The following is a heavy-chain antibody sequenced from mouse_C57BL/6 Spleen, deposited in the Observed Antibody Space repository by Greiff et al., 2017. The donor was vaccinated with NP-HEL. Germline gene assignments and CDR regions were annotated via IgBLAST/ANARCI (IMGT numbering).Heavy chain of an antibody. CDR2: INPNNGGT. V-gene: IGHV1-26*01. Sequence: EVQLQQSGPELVKPGASVKISCKASGYTFTDYYMNWVKQSHGKSLEWIGDINPNNGGTSYNQKFKGKATLTVDKSSSTAYMELRSLTSEDSAVYYCAATVVATRDWYFDVWGTGTTVTVSS. D-gene: IGHD1-1*01. CDR1: GYTFTDYY. CDR3: AATVVATRDWYFDV. J-gene: IGHJ1*03.